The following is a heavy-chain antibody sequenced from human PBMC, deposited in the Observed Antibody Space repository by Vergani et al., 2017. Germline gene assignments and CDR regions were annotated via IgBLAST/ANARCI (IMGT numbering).Heavy chain of an antibody. CDR3: AREPPLTGFFDY. V-gene: IGHV1-46*03. Sequence: QVQLVQSGAEVGKPGASVKISCKASGYPFTAYYIHWVRQAPEQGLEWVGVISPDGFSTFYAQKFQGRVTITRDTSTSTVYVEVTSLRADDPAVYYCAREPPLTGFFDYWGQGTLVTVSS. CDR1: GYPFTAYY. D-gene: IGHD3-9*01. J-gene: IGHJ4*02. CDR2: ISPDGFST.